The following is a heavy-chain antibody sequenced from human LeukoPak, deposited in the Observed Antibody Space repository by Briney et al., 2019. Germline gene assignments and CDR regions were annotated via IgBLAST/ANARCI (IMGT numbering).Heavy chain of an antibody. CDR3: ARRNKEYCSSTSCYAYYYYYMDV. CDR2: IYHSGST. D-gene: IGHD2-2*01. CDR1: GGSISSSNW. V-gene: IGHV4-4*02. Sequence: SETLSLTCAVSGGSISSSNWWSWVRQPPGKGLEWIGAIYHSGSTYYNPSLKSRVTISVDTSKNQFSLKLSSVTAADTAVYYCARRNKEYCSSTSCYAYYYYYMDVWGKGTTVTISS. J-gene: IGHJ6*03.